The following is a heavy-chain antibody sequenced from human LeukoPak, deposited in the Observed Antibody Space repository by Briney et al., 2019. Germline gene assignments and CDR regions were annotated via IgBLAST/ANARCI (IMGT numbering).Heavy chain of an antibody. CDR1: GFTFSGSA. CDR2: IRSKANSYAT. D-gene: IGHD6-19*01. V-gene: IGHV3-73*01. CDR3: TRRSAVAGTFDY. Sequence: PGGSLKLSCAASGFTFSGSAMHWVRQASGKGLEWVGRIRSKANSYATAYAASVKGRFTISRDDSKNTAYLQMNSLKTEDTAVYYCTRRSAVAGTFDYWGQGTLVTVSS. J-gene: IGHJ4*02.